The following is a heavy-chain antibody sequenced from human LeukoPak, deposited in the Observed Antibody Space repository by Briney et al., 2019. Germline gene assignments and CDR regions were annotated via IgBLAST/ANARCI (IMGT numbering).Heavy chain of an antibody. Sequence: QAGGSLRLSCATSGFTFTTYLMNWVRQAPGKGLEWVANIKQDGSEKYYVDSVKGRFTISRDNARNSLYLQMNSLRADDTAVYYCARGGGYAWDYWGQGTLVTVSS. CDR1: GFTFTTYL. CDR3: ARGGGYAWDY. CDR2: IKQDGSEK. J-gene: IGHJ4*02. V-gene: IGHV3-7*01. D-gene: IGHD5-12*01.